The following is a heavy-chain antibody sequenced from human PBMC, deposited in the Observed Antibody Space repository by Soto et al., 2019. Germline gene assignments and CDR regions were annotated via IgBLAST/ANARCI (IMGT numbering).Heavy chain of an antibody. D-gene: IGHD3-10*01. CDR3: ARAGSRYEGLYFDY. V-gene: IGHV4-59*08. Sequence: TSETLSLTCTVSGGSISSYYWSWIRQPPGKGLEWIGYIYYSGSTNYNPSLKSRVTISVDTSKNQFSLKLSSVTAADTAVYYCARAGSRYEGLYFDYWGQGTLVTVSS. CDR1: GGSISSYY. J-gene: IGHJ4*02. CDR2: IYYSGST.